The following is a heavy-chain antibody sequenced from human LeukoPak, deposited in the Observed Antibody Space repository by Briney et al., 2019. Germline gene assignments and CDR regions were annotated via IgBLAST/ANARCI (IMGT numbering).Heavy chain of an antibody. V-gene: IGHV3-53*01. CDR2: IFSNGNA. J-gene: IGHJ4*02. CDR3: ARDSGAAAGRGLDY. CDR1: GFTVSDNY. Sequence: GGSLRLSCAASGFTVSDNYMSWVRQAPGKGLEWVSVIFSNGNACYADSVKGRFTISRDNSKNTLYFQLNSLRAEDTAVYYCARDSGAAAGRGLDYWGQGTLVTVSS. D-gene: IGHD6-13*01.